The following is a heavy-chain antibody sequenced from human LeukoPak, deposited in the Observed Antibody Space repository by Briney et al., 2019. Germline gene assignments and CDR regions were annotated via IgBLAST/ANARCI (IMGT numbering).Heavy chain of an antibody. CDR3: ARDGQLCYDYVWGSYLDY. J-gene: IGHJ4*02. CDR2: ISYDGSNK. V-gene: IGHV3-30-3*01. D-gene: IGHD3-16*02. Sequence: GRSLRLSCAASGFTFSSYAMHWVRQAPGKGLEWVAVISYDGSNKYYADSVKGRFTISRDNSKNTLYLQMNSLRAEDTAVYYCARDGQLCYDYVWGSYLDYWGQGTLVTVSS. CDR1: GFTFSSYA.